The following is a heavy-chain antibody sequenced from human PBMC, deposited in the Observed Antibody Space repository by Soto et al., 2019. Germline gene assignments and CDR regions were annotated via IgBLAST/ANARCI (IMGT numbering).Heavy chain of an antibody. V-gene: IGHV4-34*01. Sequence: SETLSLTCAVYGGSFSGYYWSWIRQPPGKGLEWIGEINHSGSTNYNPSLKSRVTISVDTSKNQFSLKLSSVIAADTAVYYCARDRNYYGSGAPNYWGQGTLVTVSS. CDR3: ARDRNYYGSGAPNY. D-gene: IGHD3-10*01. J-gene: IGHJ4*02. CDR1: GGSFSGYY. CDR2: INHSGST.